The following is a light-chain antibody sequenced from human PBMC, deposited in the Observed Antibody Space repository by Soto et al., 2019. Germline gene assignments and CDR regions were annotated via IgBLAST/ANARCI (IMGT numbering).Light chain of an antibody. Sequence: QSVLTQSSSASASLGSSVKLTCTLSSGHSSYIIAWHQQQPGKAPRYLMKLEGSGSYNKGSGVPDRFSGSSSGADRYLTISNLQFEDEADYYCETGDSNTWVFGGGTQLTVL. J-gene: IGLJ3*02. V-gene: IGLV4-60*02. CDR3: ETGDSNTWV. CDR2: LEGSGSY. CDR1: SGHSSYI.